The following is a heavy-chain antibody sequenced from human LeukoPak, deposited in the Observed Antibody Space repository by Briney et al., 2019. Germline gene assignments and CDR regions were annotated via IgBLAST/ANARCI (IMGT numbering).Heavy chain of an antibody. J-gene: IGHJ4*02. CDR2: IYHSGST. CDR1: GGSISSGGYY. CDR3: ARSLHYYDSSGPSFDY. D-gene: IGHD3-22*01. Sequence: SQTLSLTCTVSGGSISSGGYYWSWIRQPPGKGLEWIGYIYHSGSTYYNPSLKSRVTISVDRSKNQFSLKLSSVTAADTAVYYCARSLHYYDSSGPSFDYWGQGTLVTVSS. V-gene: IGHV4-30-2*01.